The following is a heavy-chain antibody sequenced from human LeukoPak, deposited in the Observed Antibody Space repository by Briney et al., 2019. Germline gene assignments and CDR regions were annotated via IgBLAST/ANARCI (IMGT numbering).Heavy chain of an antibody. J-gene: IGHJ4*02. CDR2: IYYSGST. Sequence: SETLSLTCTVSGGSIRSYYWSWIRQPPGKGLEWIGYIYYSGSTNYNPSLKSRVTISVDTSKNQFSLKLSSVTAADTAVYYCARDSSGCDYWGQGTLVTVSS. D-gene: IGHD6-19*01. CDR1: GGSIRSYY. V-gene: IGHV4-59*12. CDR3: ARDSSGCDY.